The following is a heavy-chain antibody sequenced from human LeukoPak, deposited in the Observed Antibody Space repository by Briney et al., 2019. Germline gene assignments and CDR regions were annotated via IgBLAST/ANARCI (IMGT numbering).Heavy chain of an antibody. V-gene: IGHV1-69*05. CDR1: GGTFSSYA. Sequence: GSSVKVSCKASGGTFSSYAISWVRQAPGQGLEWMGRIIPIFGTANYAQKFQGRVTITTDESTSTAYMELSSLRSGDTAVYYCARDRRYYDFSGRAEYFQHWGQGTLVTVSS. CDR2: IIPIFGTA. J-gene: IGHJ1*01. D-gene: IGHD3-3*01. CDR3: ARDRRYYDFSGRAEYFQH.